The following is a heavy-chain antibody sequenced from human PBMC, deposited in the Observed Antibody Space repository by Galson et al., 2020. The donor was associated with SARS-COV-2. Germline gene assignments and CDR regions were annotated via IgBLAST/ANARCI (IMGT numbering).Heavy chain of an antibody. J-gene: IGHJ4*02. V-gene: IGHV4-31*03. CDR1: GSSINSGRYY. D-gene: IGHD2-21*02. CDR3: ARRRTLRGVVTATYDY. CDR2: IYYGGST. Sequence: ASETLSLTCTVSGSSINSGRYYWSWIRQPPGKGLEWIGYIYYGGSTYYNPSLKSRVTISIDTSQNQFSLSLSSVTAADTAVYYCARRRTLRGVVTATYDYWGRGTLVTVSS.